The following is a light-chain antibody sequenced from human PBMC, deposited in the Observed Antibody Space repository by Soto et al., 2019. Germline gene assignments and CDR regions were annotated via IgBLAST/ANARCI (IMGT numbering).Light chain of an antibody. J-gene: IGKJ3*01. CDR2: GTS. Sequence: EIGLTQSPATLSVSPGERVTLSCRASRSVASNLAWYQQKPGQAPRLLMYGTSTRATGIPARFSGSGSGTEFTLTISSLQAEDFAVYFCQQYNNWPPPFTFGPGTKVEVK. V-gene: IGKV3D-15*01. CDR1: RSVASN. CDR3: QQYNNWPPPFT.